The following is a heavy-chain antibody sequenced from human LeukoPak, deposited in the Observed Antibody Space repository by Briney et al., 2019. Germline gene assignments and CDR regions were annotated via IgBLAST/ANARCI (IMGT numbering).Heavy chain of an antibody. CDR1: GFAFYDYS. CDR3: ATYTHWVAGDV. D-gene: IGHD3-16*01. V-gene: IGHV3-21*01. Sequence: PGGSLRLSCAASGFAFYDYSMNWVRQAPGKGLEWVSTISSRSSDIYYADSVRGRLTISRDNAQNSLYLQMSSLRPEDTAVYYCATYTHWVAGDVWGQGTTVTVSS. J-gene: IGHJ6*02. CDR2: ISSRSSDI.